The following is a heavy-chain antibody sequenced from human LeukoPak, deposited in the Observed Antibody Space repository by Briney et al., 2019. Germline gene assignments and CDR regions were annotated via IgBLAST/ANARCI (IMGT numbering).Heavy chain of an antibody. J-gene: IGHJ4*02. V-gene: IGHV2-70*04. CDR1: GFSLGTSGMR. CDR2: IDLDDDE. D-gene: IGHD1-26*01. Sequence: SGPALVKPTQTLTLTCTFSGFSLGTSGMRVGWMRQPPGKSLEWLARIDLDDDEFYSTTLKTRLTISKDTYKNQVVLTMTNMDPVDTATYYCARGSGSYGLSFDYWGQGTLVTVSS. CDR3: ARGSGSYGLSFDY.